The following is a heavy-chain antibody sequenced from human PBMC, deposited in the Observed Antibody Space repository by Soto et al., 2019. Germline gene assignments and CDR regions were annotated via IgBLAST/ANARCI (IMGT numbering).Heavy chain of an antibody. Sequence: PSETLCLTCTVAGGSSGSSSYYWSWIRQPPGKGLEWIGSIYYSGSTYYNPSLKSRVTISVDTSKNQFSLKLSSVTAADTAVYYCASPRYSSGWYQWDYYYGMDVWGQGTTVTVSS. J-gene: IGHJ6*02. CDR3: ASPRYSSGWYQWDYYYGMDV. D-gene: IGHD6-19*01. CDR2: IYYSGST. CDR1: GGSSGSSSYY. V-gene: IGHV4-39*01.